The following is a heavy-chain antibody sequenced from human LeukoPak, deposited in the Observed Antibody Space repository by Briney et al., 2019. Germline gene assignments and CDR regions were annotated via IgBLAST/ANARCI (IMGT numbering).Heavy chain of an antibody. D-gene: IGHD3-9*01. CDR2: IDNGGYT. CDR1: GFTVSSNY. Sequence: PGGSLRLSCAASGFTVSSNYMSWVRQAPGKGLEWLSLIDNGGYTYYADAVKGRFTISRDKSKNTLCFQMNSLRAEDTAVYYCAREYYDISTAYYPTEYFLDYWGQGTLVTVSS. CDR3: AREYYDISTAYYPTEYFLDY. V-gene: IGHV3-66*01. J-gene: IGHJ4*02.